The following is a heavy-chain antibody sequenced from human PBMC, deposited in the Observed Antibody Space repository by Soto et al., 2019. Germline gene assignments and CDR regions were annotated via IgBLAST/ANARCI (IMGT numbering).Heavy chain of an antibody. J-gene: IGHJ4*02. CDR1: GFTFSSYS. V-gene: IGHV3-48*01. CDR3: ARDTNTGSFDY. CDR2: ISSSSSTI. D-gene: IGHD5-18*01. Sequence: GGSLRLSCAASGFTFSSYSMNWVRQAPGKGLEWVSYISSSSSTIYYADSVKGRFTISRDNAKNSLYLQMNSLRAEDTAVYYCARDTNTGSFDYWGQGTLVTVSS.